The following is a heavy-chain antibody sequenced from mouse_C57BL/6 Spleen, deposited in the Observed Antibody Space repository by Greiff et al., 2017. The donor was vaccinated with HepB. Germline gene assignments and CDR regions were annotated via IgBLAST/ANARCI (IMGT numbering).Heavy chain of an antibody. CDR2: INPNNGGT. CDR3: ARGSYYGSSYEYFDV. V-gene: IGHV1-22*01. J-gene: IGHJ1*03. Sequence: EVQLQQSGPELVKPGASVKMSCKASGYTFTDYNMHWVKQSHGKSLEWIGYINPNNGGTSYNQKFKGKATLTVNKSSSTAYMELRSLTSEDSAVYYCARGSYYGSSYEYFDVWGTGTTVTVSS. D-gene: IGHD1-1*01. CDR1: GYTFTDYN.